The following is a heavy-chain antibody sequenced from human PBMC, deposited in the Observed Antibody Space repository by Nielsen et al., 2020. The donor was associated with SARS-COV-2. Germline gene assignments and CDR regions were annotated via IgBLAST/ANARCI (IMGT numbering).Heavy chain of an antibody. V-gene: IGHV3-21*01. D-gene: IGHD2-2*01. CDR1: GFTFSSYS. CDR3: ARDREYCSSTSCYYYYGMDV. Sequence: GGSLRLSCAASGFTFSSYSMNWARQAPGKGLEWVSSISSSSSYIYYADSVKGRFTISRDNAKNSLYLQMNSLRAEDTAVYYCARDREYCSSTSCYYYYGMDVWGQGTTVTVSS. CDR2: ISSSSSYI. J-gene: IGHJ6*02.